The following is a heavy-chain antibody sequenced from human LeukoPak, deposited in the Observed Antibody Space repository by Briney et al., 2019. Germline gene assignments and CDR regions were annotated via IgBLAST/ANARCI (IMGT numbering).Heavy chain of an antibody. V-gene: IGHV3-66*01. J-gene: IGHJ6*03. Sequence: GSLRLSCAASAFSVSTNYMSWVRQAPGKGLEWVSVIYTVGTTYYADSVKGRFTISRDTSTNTLYLQLNSLRAEDTALYYCAKDATAVPGTVYMDVWGKGTTVTISS. D-gene: IGHD6-13*01. CDR1: AFSVSTNY. CDR2: IYTVGTT. CDR3: AKDATAVPGTVYMDV.